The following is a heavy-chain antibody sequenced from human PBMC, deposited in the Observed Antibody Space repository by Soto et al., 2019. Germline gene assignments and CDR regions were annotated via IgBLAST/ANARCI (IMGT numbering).Heavy chain of an antibody. CDR3: ATLSDNYYDSSGKHYYGMDV. D-gene: IGHD3-22*01. J-gene: IGHJ6*02. Sequence: GESLKISCKGSGYSFTSYWISWVRQMPGKGLEWMGRIDPSDSYTNYSPSFQGHVTISADKSISAAYLQWSSLKASDTAMYYCATLSDNYYDSSGKHYYGMDVWGQGTTVTVSS. CDR2: IDPSDSYT. CDR1: GYSFTSYW. V-gene: IGHV5-10-1*01.